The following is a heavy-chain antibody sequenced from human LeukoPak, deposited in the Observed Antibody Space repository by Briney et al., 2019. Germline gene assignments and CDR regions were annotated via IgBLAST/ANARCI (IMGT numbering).Heavy chain of an antibody. Sequence: SETLSLTCTVSGGSISSSSYYWGWIRQPPGKGLEWIGTIYYSGYTYYNPSLKSRVTISVDTSKNQFSLKLSSVTAADTAVYMGSSYNRGLDYWGQGTLVTVSS. CDR1: GGSISSSSYY. CDR2: IYYSGYT. J-gene: IGHJ4*02. V-gene: IGHV4-39*01. D-gene: IGHD3-10*01. CDR3: SSYNRGLDY.